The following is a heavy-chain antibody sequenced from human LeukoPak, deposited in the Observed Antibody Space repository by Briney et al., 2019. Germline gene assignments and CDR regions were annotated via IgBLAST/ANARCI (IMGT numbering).Heavy chain of an antibody. CDR3: ARHEYSGSYYGLSWFDP. CDR2: IYYSGST. V-gene: IGHV4-39*01. CDR1: GGSISSSGYY. J-gene: IGHJ5*02. D-gene: IGHD1-26*01. Sequence: SETLSLTCTVSGGSISSSGYYWGWIRQPPGKGLEWIASIYYSGSTYYNPSLKSRVTISVDTSKNQLSLRLSSLTTADTAVYYCARHEYSGSYYGLSWFDPWGQGTLVTVSS.